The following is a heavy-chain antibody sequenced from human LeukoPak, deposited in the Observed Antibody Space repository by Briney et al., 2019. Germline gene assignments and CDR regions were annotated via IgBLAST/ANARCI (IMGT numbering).Heavy chain of an antibody. CDR1: GFTFSSYA. J-gene: IGHJ4*02. D-gene: IGHD2-2*01. CDR3: AKDTYQLLMRY. CDR2: ISGSGGST. V-gene: IGHV3-23*01. Sequence: GGSLRLSCAASGFTFSSYAMSWVRQAPGKGLEWVSAISGSGGSTYYADSVRGRFTISKDNSKNTLYLQMNSLRAEDTAVYYCAKDTYQLLMRYWGQGTLVTVSS.